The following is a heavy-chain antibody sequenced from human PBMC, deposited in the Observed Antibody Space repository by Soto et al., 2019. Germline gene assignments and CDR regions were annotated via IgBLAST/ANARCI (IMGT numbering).Heavy chain of an antibody. D-gene: IGHD5-12*01. V-gene: IGHV4-39*01. CDR3: ARISVASRYMDV. Sequence: PSETLSLTCTVSGGSISSSSYYWGWIRQSPGKGLELIGSFYYSGSTYYSPSLKSRVTISGDTSKKQISLRLSSVTAADTAVYYCARISVASRYMDVWGKGTTVTVSS. CDR1: GGSISSSSYY. CDR2: FYYSGST. J-gene: IGHJ6*03.